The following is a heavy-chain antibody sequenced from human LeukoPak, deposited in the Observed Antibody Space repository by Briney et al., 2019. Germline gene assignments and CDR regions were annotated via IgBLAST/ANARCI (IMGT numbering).Heavy chain of an antibody. V-gene: IGHV4-4*07. J-gene: IGHJ2*01. D-gene: IGHD4-23*01. Sequence: PSETLSLTCSVSGGSISNYYWSWIRQPAGKGLEWIGRICTSGSTNYNPSLKSRVTISVDKSKNQFSLKLSSVTAADTAVYYCASRPTTVVRYFDLWGRGTLVTVSS. CDR3: ASRPTTVVRYFDL. CDR2: ICTSGST. CDR1: GGSISNYY.